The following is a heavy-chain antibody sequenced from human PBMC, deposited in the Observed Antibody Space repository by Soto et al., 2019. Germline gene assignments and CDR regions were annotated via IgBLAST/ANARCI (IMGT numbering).Heavy chain of an antibody. D-gene: IGHD3-10*01. Sequence: PGGSLRLSCAASGFTFSPFSSYGMHWVRQAPGKGLEWVALISYDGSNKYYGDSVKGRFTISRDNSKNTLYLQMNSLRAEDTAVYYCAKDIALVRGVIIDLDVWGQGTTVTVSS. V-gene: IGHV3-30*18. CDR1: GFTFSPFSSYG. J-gene: IGHJ6*02. CDR2: ISYDGSNK. CDR3: AKDIALVRGVIIDLDV.